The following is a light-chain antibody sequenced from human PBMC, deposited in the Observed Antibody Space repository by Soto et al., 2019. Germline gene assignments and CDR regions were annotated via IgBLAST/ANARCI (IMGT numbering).Light chain of an antibody. Sequence: IVLTQSPVTLSLSPWEIGTLSCRAIQNVSNNYLAWYQQKPGQAPRLLIYGASNRATGIPDRFSGSGSGTDFTLTISRLEPEDFAVYYCQQYGSSGTFGQGTKVDIK. CDR2: GAS. CDR3: QQYGSSGT. J-gene: IGKJ1*01. CDR1: QNVSNNY. V-gene: IGKV3-20*01.